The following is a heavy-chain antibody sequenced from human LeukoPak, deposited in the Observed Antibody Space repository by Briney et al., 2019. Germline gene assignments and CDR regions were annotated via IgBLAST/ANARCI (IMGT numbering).Heavy chain of an antibody. D-gene: IGHD3-10*01. CDR1: GGSISSSSYY. V-gene: IGHV4-39*07. Sequence: KTSETLSLTCTVSGGSISSSSYYWGWIRQPPGKGLEWIGSIYYSGSTYYNPSLKSRVTISVDTSKNQFSLKLSSVTAADTAVYYCARDYYYGSGPPESGELSSTWGQGTLVTVSS. CDR3: ARDYYYGSGPPESGELSST. J-gene: IGHJ5*02. CDR2: IYYSGST.